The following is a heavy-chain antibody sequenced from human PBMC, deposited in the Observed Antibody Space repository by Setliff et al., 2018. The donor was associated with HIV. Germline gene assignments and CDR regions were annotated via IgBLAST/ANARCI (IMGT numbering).Heavy chain of an antibody. CDR2: ISAYNGNT. J-gene: IGHJ4*02. V-gene: IGHV1-18*01. CDR3: AGVYRRSRLGKYFDY. CDR1: GYTFTSYG. Sequence: ASVKVSCKASGYTFTSYGISWVRQAPGQGLEWMGWISAYNGNTNYAQKLQGRVTMTTDTSTSTAYMELRSLRSDDTAVYYCAGVYRRSRLGKYFDYWGQGTLVTVSS. D-gene: IGHD7-27*01.